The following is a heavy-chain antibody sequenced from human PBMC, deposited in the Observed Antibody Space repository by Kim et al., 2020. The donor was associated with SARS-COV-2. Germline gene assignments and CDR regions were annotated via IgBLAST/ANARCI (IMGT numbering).Heavy chain of an antibody. CDR1: GGSISSGGYY. Sequence: SETLSLTCTVSGGSISSGGYYWSWIRQHPGKGLEWIGYIYYSGSTYYNPSLKSRVTISVDTSKNQFSLKLSSVTAADTAVYYCARDTGYYYDSSGGFDPWGQGTLVTVSS. CDR2: IYYSGST. D-gene: IGHD3-22*01. V-gene: IGHV4-31*03. CDR3: ARDTGYYYDSSGGFDP. J-gene: IGHJ5*02.